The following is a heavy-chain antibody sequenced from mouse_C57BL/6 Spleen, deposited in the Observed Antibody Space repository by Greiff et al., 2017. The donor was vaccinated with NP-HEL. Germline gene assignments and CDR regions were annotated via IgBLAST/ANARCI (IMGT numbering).Heavy chain of an antibody. CDR2: IYPGDGDT. CDR3: ARGGVYYGSLDY. Sequence: VQLQQSGAELVKPGASVKISCKASGYAFSSYWMNWVKQRPGKGLEWIGQIYPGDGDTNYNGKFKGKATLTADKSSSTAYMQLSSLTSEDSAVYFCARGGVYYGSLDYWGQGTTLTVSS. J-gene: IGHJ2*01. V-gene: IGHV1-80*01. CDR1: GYAFSSYW. D-gene: IGHD1-1*01.